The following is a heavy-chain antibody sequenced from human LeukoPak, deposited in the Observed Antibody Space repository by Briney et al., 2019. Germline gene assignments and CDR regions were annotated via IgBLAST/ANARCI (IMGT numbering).Heavy chain of an antibody. Sequence: SETLSLTCAVYGGSFSGYYWSWIRQPPGKGLEWIGEINHSGSTNYNPSLKSRVTISVDTSENQFSLKLSSVTAADTAVYYCARGRFSRYYYYGMDVWGQGTTVTVSS. CDR1: GGSFSGYY. J-gene: IGHJ6*02. CDR2: INHSGST. V-gene: IGHV4-34*01. CDR3: ARGRFSRYYYYGMDV.